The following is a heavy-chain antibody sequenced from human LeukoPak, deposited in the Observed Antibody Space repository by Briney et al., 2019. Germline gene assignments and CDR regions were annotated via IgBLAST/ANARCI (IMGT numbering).Heavy chain of an antibody. CDR2: IYYSGST. Sequence: SETLSLTCTVSGGSISSYYWSWIRQPPGKGLERIGYIYYSGSTNYNPSLKSRVTISVDTSKNQFSLKLSSVTAADTAVYYCARGFIGGGYSDYWGQGTLVTVSS. CDR1: GGSISSYY. CDR3: ARGFIGGGYSDY. J-gene: IGHJ4*02. D-gene: IGHD3-22*01. V-gene: IGHV4-59*01.